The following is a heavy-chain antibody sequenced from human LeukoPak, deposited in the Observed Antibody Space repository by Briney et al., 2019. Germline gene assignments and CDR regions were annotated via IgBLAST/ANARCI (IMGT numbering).Heavy chain of an antibody. CDR3: ATNAARPRGIFDY. CDR1: GGSMSGFY. Sequence: PSETLSLTCTVSGGSMSGFYWSWIRQPPGKGLEWIGYIYYSGSTNYNPSLQSRVTISVYTSKNQFSLNLSSVTAADTAVYYCATNAARPRGIFDYWGQGTLVTVSS. D-gene: IGHD6-6*01. V-gene: IGHV4-59*01. J-gene: IGHJ4*02. CDR2: IYYSGST.